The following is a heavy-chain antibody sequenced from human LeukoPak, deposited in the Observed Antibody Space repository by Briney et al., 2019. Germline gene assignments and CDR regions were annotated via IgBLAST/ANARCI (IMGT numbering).Heavy chain of an antibody. CDR3: TRGVEYSSSSCLGY. D-gene: IGHD6-6*01. CDR1: SGSISSYS. Sequence: PETLSLSCTVSSGSISSYSRSWVRQPPGKGLEWIGHIYYSGSTNYNPSLKSRVTISVATSKNQCSLKLSSVTAADTAVYYCTRGVEYSSSSCLGYWGQGTLVTVSS. CDR2: IYYSGST. V-gene: IGHV4-59*01. J-gene: IGHJ4*02.